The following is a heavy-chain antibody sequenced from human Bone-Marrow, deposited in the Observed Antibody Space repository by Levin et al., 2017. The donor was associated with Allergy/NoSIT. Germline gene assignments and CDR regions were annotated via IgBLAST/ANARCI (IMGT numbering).Heavy chain of an antibody. D-gene: IGHD4-17*01. CDR3: ARRGSDYVLDY. V-gene: IGHV4-61*02. CDR1: GGSISSGPYY. J-gene: IGHJ4*02. Sequence: SETLSLTCTVSGGSISSGPYYWTWFRQPAGKGLEWIGRIDKTGSINYSPSLKSRVTISLDTSENQFSLKLSSVTAADTAVYYCARRGSDYVLDYWGQGTLVTVSS. CDR2: IDKTGSI.